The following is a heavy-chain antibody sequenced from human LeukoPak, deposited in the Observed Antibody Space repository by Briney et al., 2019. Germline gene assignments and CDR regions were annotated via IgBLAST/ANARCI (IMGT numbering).Heavy chain of an antibody. V-gene: IGHV1-69*06. CDR3: ARVFGVVPAARFDP. J-gene: IGHJ5*02. CDR1: GGTFSSYT. D-gene: IGHD2-2*01. Sequence: SVKVSYKASGGTFSSYTISWVRQAPGQGLEWMGGIIPIFGTANYTQKFQGRVTITADKSTSTAYMEMSSLRFEDTAVYYCARVFGVVPAARFDPWGQGTLVTVSS. CDR2: IIPIFGTA.